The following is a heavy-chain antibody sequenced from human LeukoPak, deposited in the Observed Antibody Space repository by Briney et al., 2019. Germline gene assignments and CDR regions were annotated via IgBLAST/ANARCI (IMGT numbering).Heavy chain of an antibody. Sequence: PGGSLRLSCAASGFTFSSYSMNWVRQAPGKGLEWVSSISSSSSYIYYADSVKGRFTISRDNAKNSLYLQMNSLRAEDTAVYYCAKEDPKYYYYGMDVWGQGTTVTVSS. CDR2: ISSSSSYI. V-gene: IGHV3-21*04. CDR1: GFTFSSYS. J-gene: IGHJ6*02. CDR3: AKEDPKYYYYGMDV.